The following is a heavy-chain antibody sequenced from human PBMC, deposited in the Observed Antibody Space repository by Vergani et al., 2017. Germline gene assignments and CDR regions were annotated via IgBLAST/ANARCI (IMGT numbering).Heavy chain of an antibody. D-gene: IGHD3-10*01. V-gene: IGHV3-13*01. CDR1: GFTFSSYD. Sequence: EVQLVESGGGLVQPGGSLRLSCAASGFTFSSYDMHWARQSTGKGLEWGSAIGTAGDTYYPGSVKGRFTISRENAKNSLYLQMNSLRAGDAAVYYCAIQNMVRRGTAFDIWGQGTMVTVSS. J-gene: IGHJ3*02. CDR3: AIQNMVRRGTAFDI. CDR2: IGTAGDT.